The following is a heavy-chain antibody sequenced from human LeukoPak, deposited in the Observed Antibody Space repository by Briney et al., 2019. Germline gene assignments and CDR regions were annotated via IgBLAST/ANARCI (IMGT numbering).Heavy chain of an antibody. CDR1: GFTFSSYS. V-gene: IGHV3-21*01. J-gene: IGHJ4*02. D-gene: IGHD3-22*01. CDR3: ARGGGDLYYDSSGYLGY. Sequence: PGGSLRLSCAASGFTFSSYSMNWVRQAPGKGLEWVSSISSSSSYIYYADSVKGRFTIPRDNAKNSLYLQMNSLRAEDTAVYYCARGGGDLYYDSSGYLGYWGQGTLVTVSS. CDR2: ISSSSSYI.